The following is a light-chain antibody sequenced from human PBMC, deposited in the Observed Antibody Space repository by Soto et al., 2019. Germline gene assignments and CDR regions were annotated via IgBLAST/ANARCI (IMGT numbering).Light chain of an antibody. CDR3: QQRNNWQLT. J-gene: IGKJ4*01. V-gene: IGKV3-11*01. Sequence: EIVLTQSPATLSLSPGERATLSCRASQSVGSYLAWYRQKPGQAPSLVIYDASNRATGNPARFSGSASRTAFTLTISSLEPEDSAIYSCQQRNNWQLTFGGGTKVEIK. CDR1: QSVGSY. CDR2: DAS.